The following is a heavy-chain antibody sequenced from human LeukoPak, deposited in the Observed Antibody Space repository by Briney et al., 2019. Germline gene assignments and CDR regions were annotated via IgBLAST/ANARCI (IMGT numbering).Heavy chain of an antibody. CDR1: GGSISSYY. CDR2: IYYSGST. D-gene: IGHD3-22*01. Sequence: SETLSLTCTVSGGSISSYYWSWIRQPPGKGLEWIGYIYYSGSTNYNPSLKSRVTISVDTSKNQFSLKLSSVTAADTAVYYCARDPHNYYDSSGYYVSMWAFDIWGQGTMVTVSS. CDR3: ARDPHNYYDSSGYYVSMWAFDI. J-gene: IGHJ3*02. V-gene: IGHV4-59*12.